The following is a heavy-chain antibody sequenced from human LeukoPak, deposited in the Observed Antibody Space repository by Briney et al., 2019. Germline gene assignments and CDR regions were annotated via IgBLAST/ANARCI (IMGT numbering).Heavy chain of an antibody. V-gene: IGHV3-33*01. Sequence: GGSLRLSCAASGFTFSSYGMHWVRQAPGKGLEWVAVIWYDGSNKYYADSVKGRFTISRDNSKNTLYLQMNSLRAEDTAVYYCARGIRRSGYQEAFDIWGQGTMVTVSS. CDR1: GFTFSSYG. D-gene: IGHD2-2*01. CDR3: ARGIRRSGYQEAFDI. CDR2: IWYDGSNK. J-gene: IGHJ3*02.